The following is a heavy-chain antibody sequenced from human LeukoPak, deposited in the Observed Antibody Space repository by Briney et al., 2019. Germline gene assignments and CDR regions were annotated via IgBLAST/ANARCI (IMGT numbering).Heavy chain of an antibody. D-gene: IGHD5-24*01. Sequence: PGGSLRLSXAASGFTFDDHAMHWVRQAPGKGLEWVSLISGDGGNTYYADSVKGRFTISRDNSKNSLYLQMNSLRTEDTALYYCAKTWGEGYNFYLGYFDYWGQGTLVTVSS. V-gene: IGHV3-43*02. CDR3: AKTWGEGYNFYLGYFDY. CDR1: GFTFDDHA. CDR2: ISGDGGNT. J-gene: IGHJ4*02.